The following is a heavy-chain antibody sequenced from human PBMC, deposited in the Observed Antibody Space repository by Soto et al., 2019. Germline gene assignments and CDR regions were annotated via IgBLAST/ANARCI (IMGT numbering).Heavy chain of an antibody. CDR1: GYTFTSYG. V-gene: IGHV1-18*04. CDR3: ARDEGTAMVYYYYGMDV. D-gene: IGHD5-18*01. CDR2: ISAYNGNT. Sequence: ASVKVSCKASGYTFTSYGISWVRQAPGQGLEWMGRISAYNGNTNYAQKLQGRVTMTTDTSTSTAYMELRSPRSDDTAVYYCARDEGTAMVYYYYGMDVWGQGTTVTVSS. J-gene: IGHJ6*02.